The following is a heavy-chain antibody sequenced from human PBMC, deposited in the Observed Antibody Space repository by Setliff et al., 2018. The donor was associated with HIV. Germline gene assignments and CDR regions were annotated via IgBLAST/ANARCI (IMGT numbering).Heavy chain of an antibody. D-gene: IGHD5-12*01. Sequence: PSETLSLTCAVYGGSFSDYYWSWIRQPPGKGLEWIGEINHSGSTNYNPSLKSRVTISVDTSKNQFSLKLSSVTAADTAVYYCARLEVWGDGYNFADYWGQGTLVTVSS. V-gene: IGHV4-34*01. CDR2: INHSGST. CDR3: ARLEVWGDGYNFADY. J-gene: IGHJ4*02. CDR1: GGSFSDYY.